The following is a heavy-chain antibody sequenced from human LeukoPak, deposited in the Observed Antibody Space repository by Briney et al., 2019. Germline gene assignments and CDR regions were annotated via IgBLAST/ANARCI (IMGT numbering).Heavy chain of an antibody. CDR1: GFTFSSYA. Sequence: GGSLRLSCAASGFTFSSYAMSWVRQAPGKGLEWVSAISGSGGSTYYADSVKGRYTISRDNSKNTLYLQMNSLRAEDTAVYYCAKGGVGATRIYYYYYMDVWGKGTTVTVSS. V-gene: IGHV3-23*01. CDR2: ISGSGGST. CDR3: AKGGVGATRIYYYYYMDV. D-gene: IGHD1-26*01. J-gene: IGHJ6*03.